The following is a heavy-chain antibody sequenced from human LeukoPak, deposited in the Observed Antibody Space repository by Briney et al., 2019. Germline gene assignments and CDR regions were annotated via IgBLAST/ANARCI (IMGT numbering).Heavy chain of an antibody. D-gene: IGHD6-13*01. CDR1: DDSISSISFY. J-gene: IGHJ5*02. Sequence: SETLSLTCTVSDDSISSISFYWGWIRQPPGKWLEWIGSIYYGGTTYYNPSLESRVTMSLDTPKKQFSLRLRSVTAADTAVYYCVAYTSSLRWFDPWGQGTLVIVSS. CDR2: IYYGGTT. V-gene: IGHV4-39*07. CDR3: VAYTSSLRWFDP.